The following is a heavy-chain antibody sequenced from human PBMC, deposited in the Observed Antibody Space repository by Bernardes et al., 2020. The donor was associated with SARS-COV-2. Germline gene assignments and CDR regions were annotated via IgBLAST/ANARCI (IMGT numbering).Heavy chain of an antibody. V-gene: IGHV3-74*01. CDR3: ARDLGYCTNGVCSP. CDR1: GFTFSSSW. Sequence: VGSLIRSCAASGFTFSSSWMHWVRQAPGKGLVWVSRINPDGTSTSYADSVKGRFTISRDNAKNTLYLQMNSLRAEDTAVYYCARDLGYCTNGVCSPWGQGTLVTVSS. D-gene: IGHD2-8*01. J-gene: IGHJ5*02. CDR2: INPDGTST.